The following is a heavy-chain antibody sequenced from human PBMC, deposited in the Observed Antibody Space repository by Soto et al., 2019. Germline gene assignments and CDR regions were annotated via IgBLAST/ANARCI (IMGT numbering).Heavy chain of an antibody. V-gene: IGHV3-21*01. D-gene: IGHD4-17*01. CDR1: GFIFSSYN. Sequence: GGSLRLSCTASGFIFSSYNMNWVRQAPGKGLEWVSSISSGSTYIYYADSVKGRFTISRDNAKSSLYLQMNSLRAEDTAVYYCARGPPVTTRLFDYWGQGTLVTVSS. CDR3: ARGPPVTTRLFDY. CDR2: ISSGSTYI. J-gene: IGHJ4*02.